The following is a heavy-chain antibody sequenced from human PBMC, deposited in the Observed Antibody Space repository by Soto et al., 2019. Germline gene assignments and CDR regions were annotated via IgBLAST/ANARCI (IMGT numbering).Heavy chain of an antibody. V-gene: IGHV3-33*01. CDR3: ARGVRAARPYYYYYMDV. CDR2: IWYDGSNK. Sequence: GGSLRLSCAASGFTFSSYGMHWVRQAPGKGLEWVAVIWYDGSNKYYADSVKGRFTISRDNSKNTLYLQMNSLRAEDTAVYYCARGVRAARPYYYYYMDVWGKGTTVTVSS. D-gene: IGHD6-6*01. CDR1: GFTFSSYG. J-gene: IGHJ6*03.